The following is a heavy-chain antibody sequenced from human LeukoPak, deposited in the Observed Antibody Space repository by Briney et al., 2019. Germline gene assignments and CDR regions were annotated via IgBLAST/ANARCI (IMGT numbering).Heavy chain of an antibody. J-gene: IGHJ4*02. D-gene: IGHD6-13*01. CDR1: GPTFSSSR. Sequence: GRCLRPSRAASGPTFSSSRTNSARHAPGKWLEWVSSISSSSSYINCADSVKGRFTISRDNAKNSLYLQMNSLRAEDTAVYYCARDASAAAGTYHFDYWGQGTLVTVSS. V-gene: IGHV3-21*01. CDR2: ISSSSSYI. CDR3: ARDASAAAGTYHFDY.